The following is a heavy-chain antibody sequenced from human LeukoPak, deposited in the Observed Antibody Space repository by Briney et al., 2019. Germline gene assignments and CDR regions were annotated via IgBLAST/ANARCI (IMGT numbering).Heavy chain of an antibody. Sequence: SETLSLTCAVYSGSFSGYYWSWIRQPPGKGLEWIGEINHSGSTNYNPSLKSRVTISVDTSKNQFSLKLSSVTAADTAVYYCARRQRRGYSYGYPYDYWGQGTLVTVSS. D-gene: IGHD5-18*01. CDR3: ARRQRRGYSYGYPYDY. V-gene: IGHV4-34*01. CDR2: INHSGST. J-gene: IGHJ4*02. CDR1: SGSFSGYY.